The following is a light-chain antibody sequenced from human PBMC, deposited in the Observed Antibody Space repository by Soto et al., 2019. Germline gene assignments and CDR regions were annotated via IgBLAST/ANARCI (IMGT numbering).Light chain of an antibody. Sequence: QSVLTQPASVSGAPGQRVTISCTGGSSNIGAGYDVHWYRQLPGTAPELLIYDNSNRPSGVPARFSGSKSGTSASLAITWLQADDEADYYCQSYDTSLSGGVVFGGGTKLTVL. V-gene: IGLV1-40*01. CDR3: QSYDTSLSGGVV. CDR1: SSNIGAGYD. CDR2: DNS. J-gene: IGLJ2*01.